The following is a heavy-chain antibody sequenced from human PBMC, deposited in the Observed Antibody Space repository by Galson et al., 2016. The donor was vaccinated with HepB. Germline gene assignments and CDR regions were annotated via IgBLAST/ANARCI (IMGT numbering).Heavy chain of an antibody. Sequence: SLRLSCAASGFTYSSYWMHRVRQAPGKGLVWVSRINSDGSSTSYADSVKGRVTISGDSAKNTLYLQMNSLRAEDTAVYYCAGDNVLRYFDWTTLNYYYGMDVWGQGATVTVSS. CDR3: AGDNVLRYFDWTTLNYYYGMDV. CDR1: GFTYSSYW. CDR2: INSDGSST. D-gene: IGHD3-9*01. J-gene: IGHJ6*02. V-gene: IGHV3-74*01.